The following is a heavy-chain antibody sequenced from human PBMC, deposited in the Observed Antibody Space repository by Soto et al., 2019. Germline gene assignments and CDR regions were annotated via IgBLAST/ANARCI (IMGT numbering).Heavy chain of an antibody. J-gene: IGHJ4*02. CDR3: VRDYPTVTLFDY. D-gene: IGHD4-17*01. CDR2: ISPDGSIT. V-gene: IGHV3-74*01. CDR1: GFTFSSYW. Sequence: GSRRLSCAASGFTFSSYWMHWVRQAPGKGLVWVARISPDGSITGFADSVKGRFTSFRDNAKNTLDLQMNSLRAEDTAVYYCVRDYPTVTLFDYWGQGTLVTVS.